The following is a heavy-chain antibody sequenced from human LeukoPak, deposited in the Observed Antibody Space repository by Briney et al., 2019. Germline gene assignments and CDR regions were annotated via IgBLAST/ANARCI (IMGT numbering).Heavy chain of an antibody. CDR2: INPNSGGT. D-gene: IGHD1-26*01. J-gene: IGHJ3*02. CDR3: ARGGGPRVGATNDAFDI. CDR1: GYTFTCYY. Sequence: ASVKVSCKASGYTFTCYYMHWVRQAPGQGLEWMGWINPNSGGTNYAQKFQGRVTMTRDTSISTAYMELSRLRSDDTAVYYCARGGGPRVGATNDAFDIWGQGTMVTVSS. V-gene: IGHV1-2*02.